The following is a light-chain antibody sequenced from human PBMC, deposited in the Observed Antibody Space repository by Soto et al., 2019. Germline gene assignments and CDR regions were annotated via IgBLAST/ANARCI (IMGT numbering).Light chain of an antibody. V-gene: IGLV2-23*03. CDR2: EGS. J-gene: IGLJ1*01. Sequence: QSALTQPASVSGSPGQSITISCTGTSSDVGSYRFVSWYQQHPGKAPTLMIYEGSERPSGVSGRFSGSKSGNTASLTISGLQAEDEADYFCCSYAGGSNVFGAGTKVTVL. CDR1: SSDVGSYRF. CDR3: CSYAGGSNV.